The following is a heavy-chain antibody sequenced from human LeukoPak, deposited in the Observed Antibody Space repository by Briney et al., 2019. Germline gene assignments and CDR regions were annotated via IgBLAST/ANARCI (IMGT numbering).Heavy chain of an antibody. Sequence: KASETLSLTCSVAGASITSDYWSWIRQPPGKGLEWIGYVHHSGTTKYNPSLNSRVTISMDTSKNQFSLKLSSVTAADTAVYYCARSKSRDGYSLDYWGQGTLVTVSS. D-gene: IGHD5-24*01. CDR3: ARSKSRDGYSLDY. V-gene: IGHV4-4*08. J-gene: IGHJ4*02. CDR1: GASITSDY. CDR2: VHHSGTT.